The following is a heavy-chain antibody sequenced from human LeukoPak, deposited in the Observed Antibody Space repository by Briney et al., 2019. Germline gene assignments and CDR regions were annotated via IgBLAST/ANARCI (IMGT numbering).Heavy chain of an antibody. J-gene: IGHJ3*02. V-gene: IGHV3-23*01. CDR2: ISGNGGST. CDR1: QFNFNKFG. CDR3: AKDQRVGVYAFDI. Sequence: GGSLRLSCATSQFNFNKFGMTWVRQAPGKGLEWVSSISGNGGSTQYADSVQGRFAISRDNSKNTLYLQMNSLRAEDTAVYYCAKDQRVGVYAFDIWGQGTMVTVSS. D-gene: IGHD1-26*01.